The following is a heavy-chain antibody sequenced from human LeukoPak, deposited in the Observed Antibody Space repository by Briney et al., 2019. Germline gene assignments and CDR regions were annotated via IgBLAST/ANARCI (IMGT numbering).Heavy chain of an antibody. Sequence: PGGSLRLSCAASGFTVSSNYMTWVRQAPGKGLEWVSVIYSGGSTYYADSGKGRFTISRDNSKNTLYLQMNSLRAEDTAVYYCARDRTGYSSDDAFDIWGQGTMVTVSS. D-gene: IGHD3-9*01. CDR1: GFTVSSNY. CDR2: IYSGGST. V-gene: IGHV3-53*01. J-gene: IGHJ3*02. CDR3: ARDRTGYSSDDAFDI.